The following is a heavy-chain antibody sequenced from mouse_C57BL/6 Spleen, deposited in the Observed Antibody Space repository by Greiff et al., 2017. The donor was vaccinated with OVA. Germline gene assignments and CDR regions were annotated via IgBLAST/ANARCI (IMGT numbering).Heavy chain of an antibody. D-gene: IGHD4-1*01. CDR2: IYPGSGNT. J-gene: IGHJ4*01. Sequence: VKLMESGAELVRPGASVKLSCKASGYTFTDYYINWVKQRPGQGLEWIARIYPGSGNTYYNEKFKGKATLTADKSSSTAYMQLSSLTSEDSAVYFCARSLNWDDYAMDYWGQGTSVTVSS. CDR1: GYTFTDYY. V-gene: IGHV1-76*01. CDR3: ARSLNWDDYAMDY.